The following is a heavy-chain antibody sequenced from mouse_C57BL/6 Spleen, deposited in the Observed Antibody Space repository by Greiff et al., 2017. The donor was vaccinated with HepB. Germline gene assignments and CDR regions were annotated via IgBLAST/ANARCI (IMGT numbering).Heavy chain of an antibody. V-gene: IGHV5-17*01. CDR1: GFTFSDYG. J-gene: IGHJ3*01. CDR3: ARGTPFAY. CDR2: TSSGSSTI. Sequence: EVMLVESGGGLVKPGGSLKLSCAASGFTFSDYGMHWVRQAPEKGLEWVAYTSSGSSTIYYADTVKGRFTISRDNAKNTLFLQMTSLRSEDTAMYYCARGTPFAYWGQGTLVTVSA. D-gene: IGHD3-3*01.